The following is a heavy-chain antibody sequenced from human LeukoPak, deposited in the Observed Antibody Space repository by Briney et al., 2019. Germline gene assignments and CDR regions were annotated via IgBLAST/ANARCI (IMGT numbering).Heavy chain of an antibody. J-gene: IGHJ4*02. Sequence: GGSLRLSCAASGFTVNTNYLSWVRQAPGKGLEWVSVISGSGGSTYYADSVKGRLTISRDNSKTTLYLQMNDLRAEDTAVYYCVKDPGYGDFPFYYFDYWGQGTLVTVSS. V-gene: IGHV3-23*01. D-gene: IGHD4-17*01. CDR2: ISGSGGST. CDR1: GFTVNTNY. CDR3: VKDPGYGDFPFYYFDY.